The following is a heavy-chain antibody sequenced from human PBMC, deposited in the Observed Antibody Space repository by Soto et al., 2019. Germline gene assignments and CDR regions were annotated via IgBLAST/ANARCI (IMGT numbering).Heavy chain of an antibody. V-gene: IGHV4-39*01. CDR2: IYYSGIT. CDR3: ARQDVRAWGRFDP. CDR1: GGSVSSSTYY. Sequence: PXGTLSLTCTVSGGSVSSSTYYWGWIRQPPGKGLEWIGTIYYSGITYYNPSLQSRVTISVDTSKNQFSLRLSFVTAADAALYFCARQDVRAWGRFDPWGQGTLVTSPQ. J-gene: IGHJ5*02. D-gene: IGHD7-27*01.